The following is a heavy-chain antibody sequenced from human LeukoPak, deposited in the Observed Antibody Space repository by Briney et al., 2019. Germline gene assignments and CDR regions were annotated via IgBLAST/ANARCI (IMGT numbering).Heavy chain of an antibody. CDR2: INAGNGNT. Sequence: GASVKVSCKASGYTFTSYAMHWVRRAPGQRLEWMGWINAGNGNTKYSQKFQGRVTITRDTSASTAYMELSSLRSEDTAVYYCARAPRTISPSVSWFDPWGQGTLVTVSS. V-gene: IGHV1-3*01. J-gene: IGHJ5*02. CDR3: ARAPRTISPSVSWFDP. CDR1: GYTFTSYA. D-gene: IGHD3-9*01.